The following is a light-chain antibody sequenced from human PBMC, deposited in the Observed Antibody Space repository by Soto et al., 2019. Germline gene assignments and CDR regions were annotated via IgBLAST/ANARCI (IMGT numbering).Light chain of an antibody. CDR1: QSVSSD. Sequence: EIVMTQSPATLSVSPGERATLSCRASQSVSSDLAWYHQKPGQAPRLLIYGASTRATGIPDRFSGSGSGTNFTLTISSLQAEDVAVYYCQQYHSTPPQWTFGQGTKVDIK. CDR2: GAS. V-gene: IGKV3-15*01. J-gene: IGKJ1*01. CDR3: QQYHSTPPQWT.